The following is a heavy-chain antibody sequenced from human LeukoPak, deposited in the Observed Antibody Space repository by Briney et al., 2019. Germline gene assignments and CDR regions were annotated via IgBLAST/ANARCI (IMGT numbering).Heavy chain of an antibody. CDR3: VKASSDYYYDS. J-gene: IGHJ5*01. D-gene: IGHD3-22*01. Sequence: PGGSLRLSCSASGFTFNNYVMHWVRQAPGKGLEYVSATSSNGDTTYYTDSVKGRFTISRDNSKNTLSLQMSSLRAEDTAVYYCVKASSDYYYDSWGQGALVTVSS. CDR2: TSSNGDTT. CDR1: GFTFNNYV. V-gene: IGHV3-64D*09.